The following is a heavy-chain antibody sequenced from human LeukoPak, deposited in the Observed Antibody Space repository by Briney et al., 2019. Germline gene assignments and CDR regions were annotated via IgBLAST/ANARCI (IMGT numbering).Heavy chain of an antibody. CDR3: VRVRTAYYGLFDY. CDR1: GFTFRTYS. V-gene: IGHV3-21*01. Sequence: GRSLRLSCAASGFTFRTYSMTWVRQAPGKGLEWVSSISGDTTYIYYADSLKDRFTISRDNAKNSLYLQMDSLRAEDTAVYYCVRVRTAYYGLFDYWGQGTLVTVSS. J-gene: IGHJ4*02. CDR2: ISGDTTYI. D-gene: IGHD3-10*01.